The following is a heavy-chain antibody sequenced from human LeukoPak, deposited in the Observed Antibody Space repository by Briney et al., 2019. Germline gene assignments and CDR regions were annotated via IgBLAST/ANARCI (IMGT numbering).Heavy chain of an antibody. Sequence: PGGSLRLSCAASGFTFSSYSMNWVRQAPGKGLEWVSSISSSSSYIYYADSVKGRFTISRDNAKNSLYLQMNSLRAGDTAVYYCAKVGTVYSPLDFWGQGTLVTVSS. V-gene: IGHV3-21*04. J-gene: IGHJ4*02. D-gene: IGHD2-15*01. CDR2: ISSSSSYI. CDR3: AKVGTVYSPLDF. CDR1: GFTFSSYS.